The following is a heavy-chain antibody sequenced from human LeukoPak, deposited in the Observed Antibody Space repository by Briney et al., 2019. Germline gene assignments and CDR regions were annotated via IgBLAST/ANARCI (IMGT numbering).Heavy chain of an antibody. CDR2: IYYSGST. V-gene: IGHV4-39*07. J-gene: IGHJ3*02. D-gene: IGHD6-19*01. CDR1: GGSISSSSYY. CDR3: ARFHSSGSGLDFLWLSEIDAFDI. Sequence: PSETLSLTCTVSGGSISSSSYYWGWIRQPPGKGLEWIGSIYYSGSTYYNPSLKSRVTISVDTSKNQFSLKLSSVTAADTAVYYCARFHSSGSGLDFLWLSEIDAFDIWGQGTMVTVSS.